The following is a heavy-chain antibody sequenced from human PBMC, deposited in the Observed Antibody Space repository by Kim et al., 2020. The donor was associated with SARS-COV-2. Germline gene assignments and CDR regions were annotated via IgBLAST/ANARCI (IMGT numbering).Heavy chain of an antibody. V-gene: IGHV4-34*01. J-gene: IGHJ3*02. Sequence: SETLSLTCAVYGGSFSGYYWSWIRQPPGKGLEWIGEINHSGSTNYNPSLKSRVTISVDTSKNQFSLKLSSVTAADTAVYYCARGDSTTVGAFDIWGQGTMVTVSS. D-gene: IGHD4-17*01. CDR3: ARGDSTTVGAFDI. CDR1: GGSFSGYY. CDR2: INHSGST.